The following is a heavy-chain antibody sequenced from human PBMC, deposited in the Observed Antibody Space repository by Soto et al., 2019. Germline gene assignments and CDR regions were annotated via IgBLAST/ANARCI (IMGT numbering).Heavy chain of an antibody. D-gene: IGHD5-12*01. Sequence: ETLSLTCDVSGYSISSGEYWGWIRQPPGKGLEWIGSIYHSGSTYYNPSLKSRVTISVATSKTQFSLKLSSVTAADTAVYYCARDHRGRDGYNFDYWGQGTLVTVSS. CDR1: GYSISSGEY. CDR3: ARDHRGRDGYNFDY. V-gene: IGHV4-38-2*02. J-gene: IGHJ4*02. CDR2: IYHSGST.